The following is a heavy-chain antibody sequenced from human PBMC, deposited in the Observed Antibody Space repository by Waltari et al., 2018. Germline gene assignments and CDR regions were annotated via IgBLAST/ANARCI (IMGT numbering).Heavy chain of an antibody. CDR2: IKPNSGVT. CDR3: AREATHSYYYFLDV. V-gene: IGHV1-2*06. CDR1: GYPFTGRY. Sequence: QVQLVQSGAEVKKPGASVKVSCEASGYPFTGRYLHWVRQAPGQGLEWMGRIKPNSGVTDYAQKFQDRVTMTRDTSSSTAYMELSGLRSDDTAVYYCAREATHSYYYFLDVWGKGTTVTVSS. J-gene: IGHJ6*03.